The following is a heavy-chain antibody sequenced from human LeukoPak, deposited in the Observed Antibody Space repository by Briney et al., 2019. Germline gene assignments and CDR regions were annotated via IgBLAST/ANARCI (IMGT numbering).Heavy chain of an antibody. CDR2: ISSSSSYI. CDR1: GFTFGDYG. CDR3: ARAPHFFDTSGSRYYFDY. V-gene: IGHV3-21*01. J-gene: IGHJ4*02. Sequence: GGSLRLSCTASGFTFGDYGMSWFRRAPGKGLEWVSSISSSSSYIFYADSVKGRFTISRDNAKNSLYLQMNSLRAEDTAVYYCARAPHFFDTSGSRYYFDYWGQGALVTVSS. D-gene: IGHD3-22*01.